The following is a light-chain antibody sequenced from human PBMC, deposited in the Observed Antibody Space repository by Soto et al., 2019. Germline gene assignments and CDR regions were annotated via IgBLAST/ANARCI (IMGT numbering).Light chain of an antibody. J-gene: IGKJ3*01. CDR3: QQLNSSPFT. V-gene: IGKV1-9*01. CDR1: QGISSY. Sequence: DIQLTQSPSFLSASVGDRVTITCRASQGISSYLAWYQQKPGKAPKLLIYAASTLQRGVPSRFSGSGSGNEFTLTINSLQPEDFPTSYCQQLNSSPFTFGPGTPVDIK. CDR2: AAS.